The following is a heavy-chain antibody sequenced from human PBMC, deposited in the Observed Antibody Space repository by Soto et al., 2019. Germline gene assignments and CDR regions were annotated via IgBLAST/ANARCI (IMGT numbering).Heavy chain of an antibody. CDR3: ARGRYYNMLAGNPSLDP. Sequence: QVQLVESGGGVVQSGRSLRLSCAASGFTFSSYGMHWVRQAPGKGLEWVVVMWYDGSKKYYAESVRGRFTISRDNSKNTLYLQMNSLRADDTAVYYCARGRYYNMLAGNPSLDPWGQGTLVTVSS. V-gene: IGHV3-33*01. CDR1: GFTFSSYG. CDR2: MWYDGSKK. J-gene: IGHJ5*02. D-gene: IGHD3-9*01.